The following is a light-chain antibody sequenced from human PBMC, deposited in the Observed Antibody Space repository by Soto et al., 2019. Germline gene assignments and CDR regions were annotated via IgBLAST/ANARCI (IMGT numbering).Light chain of an antibody. CDR2: AAS. CDR1: RGIINY. CDR3: QQGYSTLVT. V-gene: IGKV1-39*01. J-gene: IGKJ1*01. Sequence: IQITQSPSSLSASVGDRVSLSCRASRGIINYLNWYQQKPGKAPKLLTYAASSLQSGVPSRFSGSGSGTDFTLTISSLQPEDSATYYCQQGYSTLVTFGQGTKVDI.